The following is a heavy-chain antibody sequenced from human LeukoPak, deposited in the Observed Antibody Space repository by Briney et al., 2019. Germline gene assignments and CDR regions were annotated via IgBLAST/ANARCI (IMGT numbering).Heavy chain of an antibody. CDR1: GYTFTSYA. V-gene: IGHV7-4-1*02. Sequence: ASVTVSCKAYGYTFTSYAMNWVRPAPGQGIEWVGWINTNTGNPTYAQGFTGRFVFSLDTSVSTAYLQISSLKAEDTAVYYCARDGLPPLWSDYYYGMDVWGQGTTVTVSS. D-gene: IGHD3-10*01. J-gene: IGHJ6*02. CDR3: ARDGLPPLWSDYYYGMDV. CDR2: INTNTGNP.